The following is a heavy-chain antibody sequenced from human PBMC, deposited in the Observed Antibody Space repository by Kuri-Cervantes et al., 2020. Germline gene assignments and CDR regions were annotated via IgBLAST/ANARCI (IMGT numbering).Heavy chain of an antibody. Sequence: GESLKISCAASGFTFSSYSMNWVRQAPGKGLEWVSYISSSSSTIYYADSVKGRFTISRDNAKNSLYLQMNSLRDEDTAVYYCAKDIWHSSGWYLGYGMDVWGQGTTVTVSS. J-gene: IGHJ6*02. D-gene: IGHD6-19*01. CDR1: GFTFSSYS. CDR2: ISSSSSTI. V-gene: IGHV3-48*02. CDR3: AKDIWHSSGWYLGYGMDV.